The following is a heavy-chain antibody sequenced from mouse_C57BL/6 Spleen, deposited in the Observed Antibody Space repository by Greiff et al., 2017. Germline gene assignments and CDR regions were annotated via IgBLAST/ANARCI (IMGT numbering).Heavy chain of an antibody. Sequence: QVQLQQPGAELVKPGASVKLSCKASGYTFTSYWMHWVKQRPGQGLEWIGMIHPNSGSTNYNEKFKSKATLTVDKSSSTAYMQLSSLTSEDSAVYYCARGVVATRNWYFDVWGTGTTVTVSS. J-gene: IGHJ1*03. V-gene: IGHV1-64*01. CDR2: IHPNSGST. CDR1: GYTFTSYW. CDR3: ARGVVATRNWYFDV. D-gene: IGHD1-1*01.